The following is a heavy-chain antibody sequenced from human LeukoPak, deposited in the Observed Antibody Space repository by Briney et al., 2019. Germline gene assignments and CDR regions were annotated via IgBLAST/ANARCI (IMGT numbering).Heavy chain of an antibody. CDR1: GFIFSDYY. CDR2: ISRSGSTI. V-gene: IGHV3-11*01. CDR3: ARDGKGLTNYFDY. Sequence: PGGSLRLSCDASGFIFSDYYMSWIRQAPGKGLEWVSYISRSGSTIHYADSVKGRFTISRDNAKNSLHLQMNSLRAEDTAVYYCARDGKGLTNYFDYWGQGTLVTVSS. D-gene: IGHD1-1*01. J-gene: IGHJ4*02.